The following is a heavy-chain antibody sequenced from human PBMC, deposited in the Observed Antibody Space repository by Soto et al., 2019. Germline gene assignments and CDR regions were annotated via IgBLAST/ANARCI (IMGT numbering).Heavy chain of an antibody. J-gene: IGHJ4*02. D-gene: IGHD2-15*01. CDR1: GYKFPNYW. CDR3: ARQVRSDGPGDS. V-gene: IGHV5-51*01. Sequence: GESLKISCKASGYKFPNYWIAWVRQMPGQGLEWMGIIYPRDSETRFSPSIQGQVTISADKSTNTAYLPWSSLRASDTAMYSCARQVRSDGPGDSWGQGTLVTVSS. CDR2: IYPRDSET.